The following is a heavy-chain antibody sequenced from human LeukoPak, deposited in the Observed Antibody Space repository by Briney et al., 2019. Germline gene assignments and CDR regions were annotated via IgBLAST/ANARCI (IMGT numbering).Heavy chain of an antibody. CDR1: VFTFSSYS. Sequence: GGSLRLSCAASVFTFSSYSMSWVRQAPGKGLEWVSYISSSSSAMYHADSMKGRFTISRDNAKNSLYLQMNNLRDEDTAVHYCSRGSGNSFDYWGQGALVTVSS. J-gene: IGHJ4*02. CDR2: ISSSSSAM. V-gene: IGHV3-48*02. D-gene: IGHD3-10*01. CDR3: SRGSGNSFDY.